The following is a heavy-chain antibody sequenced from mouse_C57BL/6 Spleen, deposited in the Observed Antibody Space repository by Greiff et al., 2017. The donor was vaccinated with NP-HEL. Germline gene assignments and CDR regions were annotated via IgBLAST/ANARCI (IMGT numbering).Heavy chain of an antibody. D-gene: IGHD1-1*01. CDR1: GFSLTSYG. Sequence: VQRVESGPGLVQPSQSLSITCTVSGFSLTSYGVHWVRQSPGKGLEWLGVIWSGGSTDYNAAFISRLSISKDNSKSQVFFKMNSLQADDTAIYYCARKNYGSSYYFDYWGQGTTLTVSS. J-gene: IGHJ2*01. CDR2: IWSGGST. CDR3: ARKNYGSSYYFDY. V-gene: IGHV2-2*01.